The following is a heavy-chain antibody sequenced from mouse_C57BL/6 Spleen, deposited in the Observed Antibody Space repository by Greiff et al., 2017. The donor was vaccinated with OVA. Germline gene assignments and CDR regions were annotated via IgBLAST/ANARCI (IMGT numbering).Heavy chain of an antibody. V-gene: IGHV5-6*01. J-gene: IGHJ2*01. CDR2: ISSGGSYT. Sequence: DVHLVESGGDLVKPGGSLKLSCAASGFTFSSYGMSWVRQTPDKRLEWVATISSGGSYTYYPDSVKGRFTISRDNAKNTLYLQMSSLKSEDTAMYYCARQSSYFDYWGQGTTLTVSS. CDR3: ARQSSYFDY. D-gene: IGHD1-3*01. CDR1: GFTFSSYG.